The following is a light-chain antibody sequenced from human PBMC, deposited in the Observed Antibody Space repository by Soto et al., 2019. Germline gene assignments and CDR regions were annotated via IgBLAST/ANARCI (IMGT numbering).Light chain of an antibody. Sequence: DIQVTQSPSTLSASVGDRVTITCRASPNISTWLAWYPKKPGKGPNFLLNKASTLQSRVPSSISGSGSGTDFNLTISRLHTDDFATXXXXXXXXXXXTFGQGTKVDIK. CDR3: XXXXXXXXT. CDR2: KAS. J-gene: IGKJ1*01. V-gene: IGKV1-5*03. CDR1: PNISTW.